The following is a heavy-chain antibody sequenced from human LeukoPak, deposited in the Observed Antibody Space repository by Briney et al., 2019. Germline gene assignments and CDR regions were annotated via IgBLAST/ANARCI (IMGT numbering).Heavy chain of an antibody. CDR3: ARDAGNSGYGCDL. Sequence: PGRSLRLSCAASGFTFSSYAMHWVRQAPGKGLEWVAVISYDGSNKYYADSVKGRFTISRDNARNSLYLQMNSLRAEDTAMYYCARDAGNSGYGCDLWGQGTLVTVSS. J-gene: IGHJ5*02. D-gene: IGHD5-12*01. V-gene: IGHV3-30-3*01. CDR1: GFTFSSYA. CDR2: ISYDGSNK.